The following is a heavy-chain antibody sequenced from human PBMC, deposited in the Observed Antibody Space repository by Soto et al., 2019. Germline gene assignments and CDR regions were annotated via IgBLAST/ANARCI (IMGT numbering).Heavy chain of an antibody. Sequence: SETLSLTCAVYGGSFSGYYWSWIRQPPGKGLEWIGEINHSGSTNYNPSLKSRVTISVDTSKNQFSLTLSSVTVADTAVYYCARGPLVGATSWYHSGMDVWGQGTTVTVSS. CDR2: INHSGST. V-gene: IGHV4-34*01. D-gene: IGHD1-26*01. J-gene: IGHJ6*02. CDR3: ARGPLVGATSWYHSGMDV. CDR1: GGSFSGYY.